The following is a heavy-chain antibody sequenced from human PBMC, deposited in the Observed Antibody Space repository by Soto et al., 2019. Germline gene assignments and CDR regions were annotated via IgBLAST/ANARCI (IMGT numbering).Heavy chain of an antibody. CDR2: ISPDDGNT. CDR3: ARVEAPFGESLH. Sequence: ASVKVSCKTSGYTFSSYTIAWVRQAPGQGLEWLGWISPDDGNTEYEQKFQGRVTMTADTLTSNAYMELRSLKYDDTAVYYCARVEAPFGESLHWGQGTPVTVSS. V-gene: IGHV1-18*01. J-gene: IGHJ4*02. D-gene: IGHD3-10*01. CDR1: GYTFSSYT.